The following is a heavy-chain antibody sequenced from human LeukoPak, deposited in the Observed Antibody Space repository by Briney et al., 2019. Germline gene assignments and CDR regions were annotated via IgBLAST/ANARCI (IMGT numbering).Heavy chain of an antibody. J-gene: IGHJ4*02. CDR3: ARGGASSRYFDY. D-gene: IGHD1-26*01. CDR2: VSYSGST. Sequence: SETLSLTCTVSVGSISGQYWSWIRQPPGKGLEWIGFVSYSGSTNYNPSRNGRVTISLDTSKNQFSLRLNSVTAADTAVYYCARGGASSRYFDYWGQGTLVTVSS. V-gene: IGHV4-59*11. CDR1: VGSISGQY.